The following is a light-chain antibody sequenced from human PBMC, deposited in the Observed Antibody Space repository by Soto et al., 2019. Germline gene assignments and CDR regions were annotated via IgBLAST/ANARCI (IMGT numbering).Light chain of an antibody. CDR2: EVT. CDR3: TSYTSSRTWV. V-gene: IGLV2-14*01. CDR1: SSDVGGYNF. Sequence: QSALAKPASVSGSPGQSITISCTGTSSDVGGYNFVSWYQQHPGKAPKLMIYEVTNRPSGISPRFSGSKSGNTASLTISGLQAEDEADYYCTSYTSSRTWVFGGGTKVTVL. J-gene: IGLJ3*02.